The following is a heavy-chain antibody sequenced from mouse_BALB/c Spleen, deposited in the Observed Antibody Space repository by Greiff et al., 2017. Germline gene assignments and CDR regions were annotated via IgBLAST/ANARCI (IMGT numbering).Heavy chain of an antibody. V-gene: IGHV1S137*01. Sequence: VQLQQSGAELVRPGVSVKISCKGSGYTFTDYAMHWVKQSHAKCLEWIGVISTYYGDASYNQKFKGKATMTVDKSSSTAYMELARLTSEDSAIYYCARGDYYGSSYFDYWGQGTTLTVSS. CDR3: ARGDYYGSSYFDY. J-gene: IGHJ2*01. CDR2: ISTYYGDA. CDR1: GYTFTDYA. D-gene: IGHD1-1*01.